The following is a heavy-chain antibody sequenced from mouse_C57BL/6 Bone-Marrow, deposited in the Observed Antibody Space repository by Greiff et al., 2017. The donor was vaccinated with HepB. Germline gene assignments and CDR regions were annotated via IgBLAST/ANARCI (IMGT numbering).Heavy chain of an antibody. CDR2: IRSKSSNYAT. D-gene: IGHD1-1*01. CDR1: GFTFNTYA. CDR3: VRGDYGSSYGYFDV. V-gene: IGHV10-3*01. Sequence: EVMLVESGGGLVQPKGSLKLSCAASGFTFNTYAMHWVRQAPGKGLEWVARIRSKSSNYATYYADSVKDRFTISRDDSQSMLYLQMNNLKAEDTAMYYCVRGDYGSSYGYFDVWGTGTTVTVSA. J-gene: IGHJ1*03.